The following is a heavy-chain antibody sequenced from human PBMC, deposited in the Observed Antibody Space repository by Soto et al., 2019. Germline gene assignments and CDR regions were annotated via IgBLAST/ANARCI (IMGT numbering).Heavy chain of an antibody. D-gene: IGHD2-15*01. CDR2: IWYDGSNK. CDR3: AREAAPALYCSGGSCYLFDP. CDR1: GFTFSSYG. J-gene: IGHJ5*02. Sequence: VQLVESGGGVVQPGRSLRLSCAASGFTFSSYGMHWVRQAPGKGLEWVAVIWYDGSNKYYADSVKGRFTISRDNSKNTLYLQMNSLRAEDTAVYYCAREAAPALYCSGGSCYLFDPWGQGTLVTVSS. V-gene: IGHV3-33*01.